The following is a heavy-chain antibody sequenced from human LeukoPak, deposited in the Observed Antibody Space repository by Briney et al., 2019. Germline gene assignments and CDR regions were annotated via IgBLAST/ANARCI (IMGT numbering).Heavy chain of an antibody. V-gene: IGHV3-21*01. CDR3: ARGPVGYSGYDPNPKFDY. Sequence: PGGSLRLWCEASGFTFSSYSMNWVRKAPGKGLESVSSISTGSSYKYYADSVKGRFTISRDNAKNSLYLQMNSLRAEDTAVYYCARGPVGYSGYDPNPKFDYWGQGTLVTVSS. D-gene: IGHD5-12*01. CDR1: GFTFSSYS. J-gene: IGHJ4*02. CDR2: ISTGSSYK.